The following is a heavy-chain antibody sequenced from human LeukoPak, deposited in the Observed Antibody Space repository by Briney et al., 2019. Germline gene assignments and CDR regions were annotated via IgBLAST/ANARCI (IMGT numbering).Heavy chain of an antibody. D-gene: IGHD3-10*01. CDR1: GYTFTVYY. J-gene: IGHJ3*02. Sequence: GASVKVSCKASGYTFTVYYIHWLRQAPGQGLEWMGWVIPNNGGSNYAQNYQGRVTMTRDTSTNTAYMELSSLTYDDTAVYYCARGVLLQGRGAFDIWGQGAMVTVSS. CDR2: VIPNNGGS. V-gene: IGHV1-2*02. CDR3: ARGVLLQGRGAFDI.